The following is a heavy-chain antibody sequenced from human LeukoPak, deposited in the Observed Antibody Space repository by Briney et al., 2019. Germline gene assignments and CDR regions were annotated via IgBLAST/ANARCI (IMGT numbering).Heavy chain of an antibody. CDR2: ISAHKGNT. Sequence: GASVKVSCKASGYTFTSYGISWVRQAPGQGLEWMGWISAHKGNTNYAQKLQGRVTMTTDTSTSTAYMELRSLRSDDTAVYYCARVDGYSSSWWDYYYYYYMDVWGKGTTVTVSS. CDR3: ARVDGYSSSWWDYYYYYYMDV. CDR1: GYTFTSYG. V-gene: IGHV1-18*01. J-gene: IGHJ6*03. D-gene: IGHD6-13*01.